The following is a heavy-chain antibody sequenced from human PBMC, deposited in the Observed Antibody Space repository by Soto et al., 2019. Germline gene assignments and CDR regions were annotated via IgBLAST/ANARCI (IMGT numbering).Heavy chain of an antibody. Sequence: ASVKVSCKASGYTFTGYYMHWVRQAPGQGLEWMGWINPNSGGTNYAQKFQGRVTMTRDTSISTAYMELSRLRSDDTAVYYCASTGYDFWSGYFTGDYYGMAVWGQGTTVTVSS. CDR2: INPNSGGT. D-gene: IGHD3-3*01. CDR1: GYTFTGYY. CDR3: ASTGYDFWSGYFTGDYYGMAV. J-gene: IGHJ6*02. V-gene: IGHV1-2*02.